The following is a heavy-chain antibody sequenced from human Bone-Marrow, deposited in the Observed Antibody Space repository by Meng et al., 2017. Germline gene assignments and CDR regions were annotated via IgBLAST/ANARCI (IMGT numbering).Heavy chain of an antibody. J-gene: IGHJ4*02. V-gene: IGHV6-1*01. CDR3: ARGDYSSSPSF. Sequence: HFQPPGPGLGTPPQTPPPPCAISGDSVSRNSAAWHWIRQSPSRGLEWLGRTYYRSKWYTDYAVSVKSRITINPDTSKNQFSLQLNSVTPEDTAVYYCARGDYSSSPSFWGQGTLVTVSS. CDR1: GDSVSRNSAA. D-gene: IGHD3-22*01. CDR2: TYYRSKWYT.